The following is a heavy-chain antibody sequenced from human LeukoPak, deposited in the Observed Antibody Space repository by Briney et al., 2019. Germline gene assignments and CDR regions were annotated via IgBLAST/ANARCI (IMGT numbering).Heavy chain of an antibody. CDR2: ISGSGNTI. Sequence: GGSLRLSCAASGFTFSDYYMSWIRQAPGKGLEWVSYISGSGNTIYYADSVKGRITISRDNAKNSLFLQMNSLRAEDTAVYYCAKDFSVYYYDSRVLDYWGQGTLVTVSS. J-gene: IGHJ4*02. CDR1: GFTFSDYY. V-gene: IGHV3-11*01. D-gene: IGHD3-22*01. CDR3: AKDFSVYYYDSRVLDY.